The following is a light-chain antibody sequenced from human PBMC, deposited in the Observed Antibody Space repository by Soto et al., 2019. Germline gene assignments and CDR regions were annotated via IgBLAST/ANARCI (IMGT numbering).Light chain of an antibody. J-gene: IGKJ1*01. CDR3: QQYGSSTST. CDR2: DAS. V-gene: IGKV3-11*01. Sequence: IGVTQSAATLSLSPGERATLSCRASQCVXSYFGWYQRKPGQAPRFLTYDASNRATGIPARLSGSGSATDFTLTISSLEPEDFAVYYCQQYGSSTSTFGQGTKVDI. CDR1: QCVXSY.